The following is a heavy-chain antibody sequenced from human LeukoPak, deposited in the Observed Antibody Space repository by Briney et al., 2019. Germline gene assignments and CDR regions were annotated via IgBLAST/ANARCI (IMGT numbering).Heavy chain of an antibody. CDR2: IYSGGST. CDR3: ANGGYCSGGSCYSEADYPLDY. J-gene: IGHJ4*02. Sequence: GGSLRLSCAASGFTVSSNYMSWVRQAPGKGLEWVSVIYSGGSTYYADSVKGRFTISRDNSKNTLYLQMNSLRAEDTAVYYCANGGYCSGGSCYSEADYPLDYWGQGTLVTVSS. D-gene: IGHD2-15*01. CDR1: GFTVSSNY. V-gene: IGHV3-53*05.